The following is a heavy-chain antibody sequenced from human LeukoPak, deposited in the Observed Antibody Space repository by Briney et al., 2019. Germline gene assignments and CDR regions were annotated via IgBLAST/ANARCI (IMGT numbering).Heavy chain of an antibody. CDR1: GFTFSSYA. V-gene: IGHV3-23*01. J-gene: IGHJ4*01. D-gene: IGHD5-12*01. CDR3: AKDFGYAVEMATSWDY. CDR2: ISGSGGST. Sequence: GGSLRLSCAASGFTFSSYAMSWIRQAPGKGLEWVSAISGSGGSTYYADSVKGRITTSRADSKNWLYQQMPSTTAEDTAEYYHAKDFGYAVEMATSWDYWGQGTLVTVSS.